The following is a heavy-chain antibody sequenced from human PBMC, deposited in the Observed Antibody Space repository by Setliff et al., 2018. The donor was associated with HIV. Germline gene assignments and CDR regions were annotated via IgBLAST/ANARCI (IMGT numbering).Heavy chain of an antibody. V-gene: IGHV3-9*03. J-gene: IGHJ4*02. CDR3: ARSRPYNSALDY. Sequence: PGGSLRLSCTASGFTFDDYALDWVGQGPGRGLEWVSSMGWNRGSKGYADSVKGRFTISRDNTKNSLNLQMSSLRAEDMALHYCARSRPYNSALDYWGQGTLVTVSS. CDR1: GFTFDDYA. D-gene: IGHD6-25*01. CDR2: MGWNRGSK.